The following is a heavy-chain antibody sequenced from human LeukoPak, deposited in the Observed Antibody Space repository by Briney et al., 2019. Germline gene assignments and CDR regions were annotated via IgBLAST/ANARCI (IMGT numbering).Heavy chain of an antibody. D-gene: IGHD6-6*01. CDR3: ARDPYSSTWSYGMDV. CDR2: IKQDGSEE. Sequence: GGSLRLSCAASGFTFSSYWMSWVRQAPGKGLEWVANIKQDGSEEVYVDSVKGRFTISRDNAKNSLFLQLNTPRAEDTAVYYCARDPYSSTWSYGMDVWGQGTTVTVSS. V-gene: IGHV3-7*05. J-gene: IGHJ6*02. CDR1: GFTFSSYW.